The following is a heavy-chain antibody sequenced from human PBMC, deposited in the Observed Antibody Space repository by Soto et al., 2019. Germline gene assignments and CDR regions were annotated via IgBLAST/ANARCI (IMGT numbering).Heavy chain of an antibody. CDR2: IYYSGST. J-gene: IGHJ6*02. CDR3: ARGIEGWYQGRYYYGRDV. D-gene: IGHD6-19*01. V-gene: IGHV4-61*01. Sequence: QVQLQESGPGLVKPSETLSLTCTVSGGSVSSGSYYWSWIRQPPGKGLEWIGYIYYSGSTNYNPSLKRLVTISVDTSKNQFSLKLSSVTAADTAVYYCARGIEGWYQGRYYYGRDVWGQGTTVTVSS. CDR1: GGSVSSGSYY.